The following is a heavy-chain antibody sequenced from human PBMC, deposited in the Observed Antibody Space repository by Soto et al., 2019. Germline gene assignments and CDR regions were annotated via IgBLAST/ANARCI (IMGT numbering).Heavy chain of an antibody. Sequence: EVQLVESGGGLVQPGGSLKLSCAASGFTFSGSAMHWVRQASGKGLEWVGRIRSKANSYATAYDASVKGRFTISRDDSKNTAYLQMDSLKIEDTAVYYCTRHLADYWGQGTLLTVSS. D-gene: IGHD3-3*02. CDR3: TRHLADY. CDR2: IRSKANSYAT. V-gene: IGHV3-73*01. J-gene: IGHJ4*02. CDR1: GFTFSGSA.